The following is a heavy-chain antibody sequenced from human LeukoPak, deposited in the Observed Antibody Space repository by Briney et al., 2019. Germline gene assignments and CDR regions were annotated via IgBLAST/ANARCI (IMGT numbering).Heavy chain of an antibody. CDR2: IYYSGST. CDR1: GGSISSGSYY. V-gene: IGHV4-39*01. CDR3: ARRDFDY. Sequence: SETLSLSCTVSGGSISSGSYYWGWIRQPPGKGLEWIGSIYYSGSTYYNPSFKSRVTISVDTSKNQFSPKLSSVTAADTAVYYCARRDFDYWGQGTLVTVSS. J-gene: IGHJ4*02.